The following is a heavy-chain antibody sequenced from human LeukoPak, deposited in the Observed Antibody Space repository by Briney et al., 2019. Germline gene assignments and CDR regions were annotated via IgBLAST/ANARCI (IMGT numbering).Heavy chain of an antibody. CDR2: ISSSTSYI. V-gene: IGHV3-21*01. Sequence: GGSLRLSCAASGFTFSSYTMNWVRQAPGKGLEWVSSISSSTSYIYYADSVKGRFTISRDNAKNSLYLQMNSLRAEDTAVYYCARDRYGDYSIDYWGQGTLVTVSP. CDR3: ARDRYGDYSIDY. CDR1: GFTFSSYT. J-gene: IGHJ4*02. D-gene: IGHD4-17*01.